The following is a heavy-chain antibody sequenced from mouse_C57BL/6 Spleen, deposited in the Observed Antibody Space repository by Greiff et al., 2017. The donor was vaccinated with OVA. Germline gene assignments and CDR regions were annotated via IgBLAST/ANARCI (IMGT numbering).Heavy chain of an antibody. V-gene: IGHV1-9*01. J-gene: IGHJ4*01. CDR1: GYTFTGYW. Sequence: QVQLKESGAELMKPGASVKLSCKATGYTFTGYWIEWVKQRPGHGLEWIGEILPGSGSTNYNEKFKGKATFTADTSSNTAYMQLSSLTTEDSAIYYCARSGYYYGSSYYAMDYWGQGTSVTVSS. CDR3: ARSGYYYGSSYYAMDY. D-gene: IGHD1-1*01. CDR2: ILPGSGST.